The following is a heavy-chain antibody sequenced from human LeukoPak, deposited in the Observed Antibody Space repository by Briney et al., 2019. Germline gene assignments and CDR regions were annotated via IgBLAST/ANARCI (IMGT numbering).Heavy chain of an antibody. V-gene: IGHV1-3*01. CDR2: INAGNGNT. CDR3: ARVGQWLVREYYFDY. D-gene: IGHD6-19*01. CDR1: GYTFTSYA. J-gene: IGHJ4*02. Sequence: EASVKVSCKASGYTFTSYAMHWVRQAPGQRLEWMGWINAGNGNTKYSQKFQGRVTITRDTSASTAYMELSSLRSEDTAVYYCARVGQWLVREYYFDYWGQGTLVAVSS.